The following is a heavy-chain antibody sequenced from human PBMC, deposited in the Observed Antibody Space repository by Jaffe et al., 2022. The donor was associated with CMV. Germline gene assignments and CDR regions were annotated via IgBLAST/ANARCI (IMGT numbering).Heavy chain of an antibody. CDR3: ARDLTQYSGGYYYYYGMDV. D-gene: IGHD3-10*01. Sequence: EVQLVESGGGLVQPGGSLRLSCAASGFTFSSYSMNWVRQAPGKGLEWVSYISSSSSTIYYADSVKGRFTISRDNAKNSLYLQMNSLRDEDTAVYYCARDLTQYSGGYYYYYGMDVWGQGTTVTVSS. CDR2: ISSSSSTI. J-gene: IGHJ6*02. V-gene: IGHV3-48*02. CDR1: GFTFSSYS.